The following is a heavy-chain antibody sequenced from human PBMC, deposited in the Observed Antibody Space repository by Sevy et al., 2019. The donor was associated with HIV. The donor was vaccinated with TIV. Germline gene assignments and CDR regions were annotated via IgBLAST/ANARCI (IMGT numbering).Heavy chain of an antibody. V-gene: IGHV3-23*01. J-gene: IGHJ3*02. CDR3: AKDYYDSSGYYPMDAFDI. CDR2: ISGSGGST. Sequence: ETLSLTCAVHDGSFSGYYWNWIRQLPGKGLEWVSGISGSGGSTYYADSVKGRFTISRDNSKNTLYLQMNSLRAEDTAVYYCAKDYYDSSGYYPMDAFDIWGQGTMVTVSS. CDR1: DGSFSGYY. D-gene: IGHD3-22*01.